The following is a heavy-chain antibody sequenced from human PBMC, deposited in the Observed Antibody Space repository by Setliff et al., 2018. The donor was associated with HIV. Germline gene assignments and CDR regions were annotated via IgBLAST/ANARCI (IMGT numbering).Heavy chain of an antibody. V-gene: IGHV4-39*01. J-gene: IGHJ2*01. CDR1: GGSISSSSYY. CDR2: IYYSGST. Sequence: PSETLSLTCTVSGGSISSSSYYWGWTRQPPGKGLEWIGSIYYSGSTYYNPSLKSRVTISVDTSKNQFSLKLSSVTAADTAVYYCARHRIGRIAARSTWYFDLWGRGTLVTVSS. CDR3: ARHRIGRIAARSTWYFDL. D-gene: IGHD6-6*01.